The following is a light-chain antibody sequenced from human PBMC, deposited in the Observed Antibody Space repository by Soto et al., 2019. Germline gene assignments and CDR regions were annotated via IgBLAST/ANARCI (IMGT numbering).Light chain of an antibody. CDR2: SNN. CDR1: SSNIGSNT. J-gene: IGLJ2*01. CDR3: AAWDDSLSVV. V-gene: IGLV1-44*01. Sequence: SVLTQPPSASGTPGQRVTLSCSGSSSNIGSNTVNWYQQLPGTAPKLLIYSNNQRPSGVPDRFSGSKSGTSASLAISGLQSEDEADYYCAAWDDSLSVVFGGGTQLTVL.